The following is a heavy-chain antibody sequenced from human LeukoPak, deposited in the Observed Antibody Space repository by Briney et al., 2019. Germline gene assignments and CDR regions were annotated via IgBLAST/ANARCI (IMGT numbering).Heavy chain of an antibody. CDR1: GGTFSSYA. CDR2: IIPILGIA. Sequence: GASVKVSSKASGGTFSSYAISWVRQAPGQGLEWMGRIIPILGIANYAQKFQGRVTITADKSTSTAYMELSSLRSEDTAVYYCARVEPGEYYFDYWGQGTLVTVST. J-gene: IGHJ4*02. V-gene: IGHV1-69*04. CDR3: ARVEPGEYYFDY. D-gene: IGHD1-1*01.